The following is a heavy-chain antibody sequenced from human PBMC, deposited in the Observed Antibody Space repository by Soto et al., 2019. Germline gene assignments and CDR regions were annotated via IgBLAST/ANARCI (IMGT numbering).Heavy chain of an antibody. CDR3: ATFTTGPVSYSFDS. Sequence: EVQLVESGGGLVQPGGSLRLSCTASGFTFSTYWMSWVRQAPGKGLEWVANINQDGSEKYYVASLKGRFTISRDNAKTSLYLQMTRLGAEDTAVFYWATFTTGPVSYSFDSWGQGTLVTVSS. CDR2: INQDGSEK. D-gene: IGHD3-22*01. CDR1: GFTFSTYW. V-gene: IGHV3-7*01. J-gene: IGHJ4*02.